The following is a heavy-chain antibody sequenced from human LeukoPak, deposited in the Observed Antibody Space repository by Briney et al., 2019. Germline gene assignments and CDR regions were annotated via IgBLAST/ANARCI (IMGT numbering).Heavy chain of an antibody. V-gene: IGHV4-39*01. Sequence: SETLSLTCTVSGGSISSTSYYWGWIRQPPGKGLEWIGSIYYPGSTYYNPSLMSRVTISLDTSKNQFYLTLRSVTAADTAVYYCARHGDGYNPFDYWGQGILVTVSS. D-gene: IGHD5-24*01. CDR2: IYYPGST. CDR3: ARHGDGYNPFDY. CDR1: GGSISSTSYY. J-gene: IGHJ4*02.